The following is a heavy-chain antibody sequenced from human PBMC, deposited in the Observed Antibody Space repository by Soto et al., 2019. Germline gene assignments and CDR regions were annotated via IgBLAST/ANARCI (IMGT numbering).Heavy chain of an antibody. CDR2: LGLIPRHT. D-gene: IGHD3-16*02. CDR1: GSTFTSSV. CDR3: AAYADGPYRPPYDY. V-gene: IGHV3-23*01. J-gene: IGHJ4*02. Sequence: LRLSCAASGSTFTSSVMAWVRRPPGRGLEWISSLGLIPRHTFYADSVKGRFTISRDNSRTTLYLQMTGLTFDDTAVYYCAAYADGPYRPPYDYWGQGTQVTVSS.